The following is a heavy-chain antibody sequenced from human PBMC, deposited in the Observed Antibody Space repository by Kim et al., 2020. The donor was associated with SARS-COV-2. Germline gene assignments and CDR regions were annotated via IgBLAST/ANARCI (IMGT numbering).Heavy chain of an antibody. V-gene: IGHV4-4*07. D-gene: IGHD6-6*01. J-gene: IGHJ5*02. CDR3: ARDKSRYSSSSRWFDP. CDR2: IYTSGST. Sequence: SETLSLTCTVSGGSISSYYWSWIRQPAGKGLEWIGRIYTSGSTNYNPSLKSRVTMSVDTSKNQFSLKLSSVTAADTAVYYCARDKSRYSSSSRWFDPWGQGTLVTVSS. CDR1: GGSISSYY.